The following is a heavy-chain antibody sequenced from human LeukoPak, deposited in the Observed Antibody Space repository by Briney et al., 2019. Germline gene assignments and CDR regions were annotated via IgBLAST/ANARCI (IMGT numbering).Heavy chain of an antibody. CDR1: GFAFSSYA. J-gene: IGHJ4*02. V-gene: IGHV3-23*01. D-gene: IGHD3-22*01. CDR3: AIMHPYYDGNGYWVQ. CDR2: ISVSGTST. Sequence: GESLRLSCAASGFAFSSYAMSWVRQAPGKGLDWASGISVSGTSTSNADSVEGRFTISRDNPRNTLYLQMNSLRAEDTALYYCAIMHPYYDGNGYWVQWGQGTLVTVSS.